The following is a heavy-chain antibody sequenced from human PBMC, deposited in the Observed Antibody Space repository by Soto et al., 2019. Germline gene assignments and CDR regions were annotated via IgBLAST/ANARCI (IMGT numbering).Heavy chain of an antibody. D-gene: IGHD6-6*01. CDR2: IHSSGST. J-gene: IGHJ5*02. CDR3: ASLIPIYDTSSSGNRFAP. Sequence: QVQLQESGPGLVKPSQTLSLTCTVSGGSISSGGYYWIWIRQPPGKGLECIGYIHSSGSTYYNPSLKSPVTRSVATSKNQSSLKLTSVAAANTAVYYCASLIPIYDTSSSGNRFAPWGQGTLVTVSS. CDR1: GGSISSGGYY. V-gene: IGHV4-31*01.